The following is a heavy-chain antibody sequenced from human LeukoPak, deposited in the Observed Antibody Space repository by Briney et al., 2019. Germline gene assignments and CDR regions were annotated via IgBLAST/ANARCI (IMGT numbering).Heavy chain of an antibody. CDR3: ARLLFGVVTYIDY. V-gene: IGHV3-74*01. CDR1: GFTFSSYW. D-gene: IGHD3-3*01. Sequence: GGSLRLSXAASGFTFSSYWMHWVRQAPGKGMVWVSRINSDGSSTSYADSVKGRFTISRDNAKNTLYLQMNSLRAEDTAVYYCARLLFGVVTYIDYWGQGTLVTVSS. CDR2: INSDGSST. J-gene: IGHJ4*02.